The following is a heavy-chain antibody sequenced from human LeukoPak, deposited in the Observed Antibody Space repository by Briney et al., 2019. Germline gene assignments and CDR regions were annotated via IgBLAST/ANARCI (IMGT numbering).Heavy chain of an antibody. CDR1: GFTFDDYG. CDR2: INWNGGNT. Sequence: GGSLRLSCAASGFTFDDYGMSWVRQAPGKGLEWVSGINWNGGNTGYADSVKGRFTISRDNAKSSLYLQMNSLRAEDTAVYYCARSRINYYMDVWGKGTTVTVSS. CDR3: ARSRINYYMDV. J-gene: IGHJ6*03. V-gene: IGHV3-20*04.